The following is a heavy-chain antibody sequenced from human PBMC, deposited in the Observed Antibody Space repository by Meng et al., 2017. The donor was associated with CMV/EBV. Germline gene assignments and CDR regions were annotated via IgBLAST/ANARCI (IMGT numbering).Heavy chain of an antibody. Sequence: GGSLRLSCAASGFTFSSYAMHWVRQAPGKGLEYVSAISSNGGSTYYADSVKGRFTISRDNSKNTLYLQMGSLRAEDMAVYYCARGRYCSSTSCYTYYYYGMDVWDQGTTVTVSS. V-gene: IGHV3-64*02. J-gene: IGHJ6*02. CDR3: ARGRYCSSTSCYTYYYYGMDV. CDR2: ISSNGGST. CDR1: GFTFSSYA. D-gene: IGHD2-2*02.